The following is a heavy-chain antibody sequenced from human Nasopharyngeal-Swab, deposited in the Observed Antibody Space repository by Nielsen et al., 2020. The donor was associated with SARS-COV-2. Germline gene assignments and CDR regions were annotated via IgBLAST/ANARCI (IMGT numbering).Heavy chain of an antibody. J-gene: IGHJ1*01. CDR2: IYYSGST. Sequence: SETLSLTCTVSGGSISSYYWSWIRQPPGKGLEWIGYIYYSGSTNYNPSLKSRVTISVDTSKNQFSLKLSSVTAADTAVYYCARLGDSSGYYYPEYFQHGGQGTLVTVSS. CDR3: ARLGDSSGYYYPEYFQH. V-gene: IGHV4-59*08. D-gene: IGHD3-22*01. CDR1: GGSISSYY.